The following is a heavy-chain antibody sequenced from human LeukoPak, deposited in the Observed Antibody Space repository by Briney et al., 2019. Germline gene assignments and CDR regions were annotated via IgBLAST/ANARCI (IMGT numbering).Heavy chain of an antibody. D-gene: IGHD3-10*01. CDR1: GGSFSGYY. J-gene: IGHJ4*02. V-gene: IGHV4-34*01. CDR2: INHSGST. Sequence: PSETLSLTCAVYGGSFSGYYWSWIRQPPGKGLEWIGEINHSGSTNYNPSLKSRVTISVDTSKNQFSLKLSSVTAADTAVYYCARSLYYGSGSRCGHWGQGTLVTVSS. CDR3: ARSLYYGSGSRCGH.